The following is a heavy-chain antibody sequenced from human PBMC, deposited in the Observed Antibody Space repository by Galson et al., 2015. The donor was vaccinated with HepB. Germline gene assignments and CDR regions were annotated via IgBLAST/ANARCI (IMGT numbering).Heavy chain of an antibody. CDR3: AREMEPTGGSGSPLAPSTYYYYGMDV. V-gene: IGHV1-3*01. D-gene: IGHD3-10*01. CDR1: GYTFTSYA. J-gene: IGHJ6*02. Sequence: SVKVSCKASGYTFTSYAMHWVRQAPGQRLEWMGWINAGNGNTKYSQKFQGRVTITRDTSASTAYMELSSLRSEDTAVYYCAREMEPTGGSGSPLAPSTYYYYGMDVWGQGTTVTVSS. CDR2: INAGNGNT.